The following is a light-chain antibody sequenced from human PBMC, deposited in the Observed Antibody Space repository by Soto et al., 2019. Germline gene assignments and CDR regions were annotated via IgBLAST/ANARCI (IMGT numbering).Light chain of an antibody. Sequence: QPVLTQPPSASGTPGQRVTISCSGSSSNIGSNTVNWYQQLPGTAPKLLVFSYNQRPSGVPDRFSGSKSGSSASLAISGLRSEDEADYYCATWDDSLSGWVFGGGTKLTVL. J-gene: IGLJ3*02. CDR2: SYN. CDR1: SSNIGSNT. CDR3: ATWDDSLSGWV. V-gene: IGLV1-44*01.